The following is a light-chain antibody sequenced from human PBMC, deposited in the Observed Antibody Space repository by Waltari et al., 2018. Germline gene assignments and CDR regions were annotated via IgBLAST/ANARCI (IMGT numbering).Light chain of an antibody. CDR2: GAS. V-gene: IGKV1-12*01. CDR3: QQANSFPLT. J-gene: IGKJ4*01. CDR1: QDIKGW. Sequence: DIQMTQSPSVVSASVGDRVTITCRTSQDIKGWLAGYQQKPGRAPSLLIYGASNLQRGAPSRFSGSGYGTEFTLTISNLQPEDFATYYCQQANSFPLTFGGGTTVDIK.